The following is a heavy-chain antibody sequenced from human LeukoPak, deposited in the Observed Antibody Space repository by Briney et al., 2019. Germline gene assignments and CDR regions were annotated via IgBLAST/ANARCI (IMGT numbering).Heavy chain of an antibody. CDR1: GFTFSSYE. V-gene: IGHV3-48*03. CDR2: ISSSGSTI. Sequence: SGGSLRLSCAASGFTFSSYEMNWVRQAPGKGLEWVSYISSSGSTIYYADSVKGRFTISRDNAKNSLYLQMNSLRAEDTAVYYCAREGYCGGDCYGYYYGMDVWGQGTTVTVSS. D-gene: IGHD2-21*02. CDR3: AREGYCGGDCYGYYYGMDV. J-gene: IGHJ6*02.